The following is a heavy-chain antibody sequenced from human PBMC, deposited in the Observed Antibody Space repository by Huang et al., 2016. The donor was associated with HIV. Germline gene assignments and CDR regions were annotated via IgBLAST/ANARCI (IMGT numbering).Heavy chain of an antibody. Sequence: QVQLVQSGSEFKKPGALVRVSCKASGYSFCDYAVNWVRQAPGQGRVWMGWSNTKTGNAADVKCFRGRFVLSLDTSVKTTDLHISSLKTEDAAVYYCARDARELRDYLVRFNWFAPWGQGTLVTVSS. J-gene: IGHJ5*02. CDR1: GYSFCDYA. D-gene: IGHD1-7*01. CDR2: SNTKTGNA. CDR3: ARDARELRDYLVRFNWFAP. V-gene: IGHV7-4-1*02.